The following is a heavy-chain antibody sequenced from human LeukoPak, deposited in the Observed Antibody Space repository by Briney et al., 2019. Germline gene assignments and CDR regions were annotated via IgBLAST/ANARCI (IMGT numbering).Heavy chain of an antibody. V-gene: IGHV5-51*01. Sequence: GESLKISCRGSGYSFTSYWIGWVRQMPGKGLEWMGIIYCCDSDTRYSPSFQGPVTISVDKSISTSFLQWTSLKASATAMYFRARTGNSLPGDTFDYWGQGTLVTVSS. CDR3: ARTGNSLPGDTFDY. J-gene: IGHJ4*02. CDR1: GYSFTSYW. D-gene: IGHD2-21*02. CDR2: IYCCDSDT.